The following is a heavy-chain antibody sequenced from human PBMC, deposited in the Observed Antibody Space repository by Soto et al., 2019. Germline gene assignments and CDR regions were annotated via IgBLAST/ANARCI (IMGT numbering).Heavy chain of an antibody. CDR3: VRDLQGPFGMDS. Sequence: EVQLVESGGGLIQPGGSLSLSCAASGFIFSTTYMFWVRQAPGKGLEWVSVIYIGDHIKYEDSVKGRFTISRDNPKNTIFLQMNNLRVEDTAVYYCVRDLQGPFGMDSWGQGTTVTVTS. V-gene: IGHV3-53*01. CDR1: GFIFSTTY. CDR2: IYIGDHI. J-gene: IGHJ6*02.